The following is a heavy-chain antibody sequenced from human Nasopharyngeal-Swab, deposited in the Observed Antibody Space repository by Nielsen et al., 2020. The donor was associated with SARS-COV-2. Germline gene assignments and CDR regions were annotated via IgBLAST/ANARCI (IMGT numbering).Heavy chain of an antibody. Sequence: GGSLRLSCAASGFTISRYWMLWVRQAPGKGLVWVSRLHSDGSGNTYADSVRGRFTISRDNAKNTLYLQMNSLKAEDTAGYYCAKGGDGYSMDYWGQGTLVTVSS. CDR1: GFTISRYW. V-gene: IGHV3-74*01. CDR2: LHSDGSGN. J-gene: IGHJ4*02. D-gene: IGHD5-24*01. CDR3: AKGGDGYSMDY.